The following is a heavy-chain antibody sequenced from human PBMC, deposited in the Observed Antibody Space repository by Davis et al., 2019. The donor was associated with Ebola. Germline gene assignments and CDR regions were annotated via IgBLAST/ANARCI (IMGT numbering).Heavy chain of an antibody. J-gene: IGHJ5*02. CDR2: IDWDDDK. Sequence: TLSLTCTVSGGSISGYYWSWIRQPPGKALEWLARIDWDDDKYYNTSLKTRLTISKDTSKNQVVLTMTNMDPVDTATYYCAHFKFPRGFGEAWGQGTLVTVSS. D-gene: IGHD3-10*01. CDR3: AHFKFPRGFGEA. V-gene: IGHV2-70*12. CDR1: GGSISGYY.